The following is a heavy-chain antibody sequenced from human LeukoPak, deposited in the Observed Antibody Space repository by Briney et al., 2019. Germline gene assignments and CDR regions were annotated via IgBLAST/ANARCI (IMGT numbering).Heavy chain of an antibody. D-gene: IGHD3-16*02. Sequence: SEPLSLTCAVYGGAFRGYDWSWIRQPPGKGLKGSGEINHSGSTNYNPSLKSRVTISVDTSKDQFSLKLSSVTAADTAVYYCARVTNSYDYVWGSYRPGNWFDPWGQGTLVTVSS. J-gene: IGHJ5*02. CDR2: INHSGST. V-gene: IGHV4-34*01. CDR1: GGAFRGYD. CDR3: ARVTNSYDYVWGSYRPGNWFDP.